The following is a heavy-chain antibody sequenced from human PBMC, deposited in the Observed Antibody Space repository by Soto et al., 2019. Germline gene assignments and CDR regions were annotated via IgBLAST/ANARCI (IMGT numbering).Heavy chain of an antibody. CDR3: ARRADYSNYVDAFDI. V-gene: IGHV5-51*01. D-gene: IGHD4-4*01. CDR2: IFPGDSDT. Sequence: PGVPLKICCRGSEYNFTGYWLGRLRQMPGKGLEWMGIIFPGDSDTRYSPSFQGQVTISADKSIGTAYLQWSSLKASDTAMYYCARRADYSNYVDAFDIWGQGTMVTVSS. CDR1: EYNFTGYW. J-gene: IGHJ3*02.